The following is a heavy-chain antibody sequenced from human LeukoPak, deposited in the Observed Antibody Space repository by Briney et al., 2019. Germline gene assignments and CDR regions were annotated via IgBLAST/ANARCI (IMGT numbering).Heavy chain of an antibody. J-gene: IGHJ3*02. Sequence: GGSLRHSCAASGFTFSYYNINWVRQAPGKGLEWVSSISSSSSYIYYSDSVKGRFTISRDNAKNSLHLQMNSLRAEDTALYYCARVRPGQWLLRDAFDIWGQGTMVTVSS. CDR2: ISSSSSYI. V-gene: IGHV3-21*01. CDR1: GFTFSYYN. D-gene: IGHD6-19*01. CDR3: ARVRPGQWLLRDAFDI.